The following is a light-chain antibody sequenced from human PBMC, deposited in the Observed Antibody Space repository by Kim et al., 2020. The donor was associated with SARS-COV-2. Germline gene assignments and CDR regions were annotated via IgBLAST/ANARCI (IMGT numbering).Light chain of an antibody. Sequence: PGKSVTIYCTGTSSDVGGYNYVSWYQQHPGKAPKLMIYDVSKRPSGVPDRFSGSKSGNTASLTVSGLQADDEADYYCCSYAGGSSVFGTGTKVTVL. V-gene: IGLV2-11*01. CDR1: SSDVGGYNY. CDR2: DVS. J-gene: IGLJ1*01. CDR3: CSYAGGSSV.